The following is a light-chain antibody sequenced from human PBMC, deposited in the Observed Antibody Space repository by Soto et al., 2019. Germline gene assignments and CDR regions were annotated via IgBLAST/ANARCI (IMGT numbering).Light chain of an antibody. CDR1: QSIGTI. J-gene: IGKJ5*01. Sequence: DIQMTQSPSSLSASIGDRVTITCRASQSIGTILNWYQQKPGKAPKVLIYAASSLQSGVPSRFSGSGSGTDFTLTISSLQHEDFATYYCQQSYYNPSFGQGTRLEIK. V-gene: IGKV1-39*01. CDR2: AAS. CDR3: QQSYYNPS.